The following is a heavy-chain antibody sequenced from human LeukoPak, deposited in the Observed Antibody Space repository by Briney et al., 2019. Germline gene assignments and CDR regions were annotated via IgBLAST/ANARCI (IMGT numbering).Heavy chain of an antibody. V-gene: IGHV3-30-3*01. D-gene: IGHD1-20*01. J-gene: IGHJ6*02. CDR1: GFTFSSYA. CDR2: ISYDGSNK. CDR3: ARVRVLLDGMDV. Sequence: GGSLRLSCAASGFTFSSYAMHWVRQAPGKGLEWVAVISYDGSNKYYADSVKGRFTISRDNSKNTLYLQMNSLRAEDTAVYYCARVRVLLDGMDVWGQGTTVTVSS.